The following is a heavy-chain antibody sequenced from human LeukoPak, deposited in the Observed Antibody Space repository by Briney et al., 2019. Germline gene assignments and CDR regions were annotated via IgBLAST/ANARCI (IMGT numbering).Heavy chain of an antibody. Sequence: PGGSLRLSCAASGFTFSSYGMHCVRQAPGKGLEWVAFIRCDGSNKYYADSVKGRFTISRDNSKNTLYLQMNSLRAEDTAVYYCAKDARWEPLGYWGQGTLVTVSS. CDR2: IRCDGSNK. CDR1: GFTFSSYG. D-gene: IGHD1-26*01. V-gene: IGHV3-30*02. CDR3: AKDARWEPLGY. J-gene: IGHJ4*02.